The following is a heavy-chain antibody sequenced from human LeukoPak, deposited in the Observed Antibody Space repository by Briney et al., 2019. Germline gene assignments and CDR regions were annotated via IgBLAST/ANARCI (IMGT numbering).Heavy chain of an antibody. Sequence: ASVKVSCKASGYTFTSYDINWVRQATGQGFEWMGWMNPNSGNTGYAQKFQGRVTITRNTSISTAYMELSSLGSEDTAVYYCARDCSRTSCYTRFDYWGQGTLVTVSS. V-gene: IGHV1-8*01. D-gene: IGHD2-2*02. CDR2: MNPNSGNT. CDR1: GYTFTSYD. CDR3: ARDCSRTSCYTRFDY. J-gene: IGHJ4*02.